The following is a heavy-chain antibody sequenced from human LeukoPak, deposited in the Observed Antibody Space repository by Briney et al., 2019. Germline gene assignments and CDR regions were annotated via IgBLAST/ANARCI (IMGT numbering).Heavy chain of an antibody. CDR3: QLHNSGTCCFLLDF. CDR1: GFIFSNYG. J-gene: IGHJ4*02. D-gene: IGHD6-13*01. Sequence: GGFLRLSCSAAGFIFSNYGMHWVHQAASKGLQWVSVIWDDGSSKYYADSVKGRFTISRDNSKNTLYLQSIKATDEAADVCYRQLHNSGTCCFLLDFCSQGTMVTVSS. V-gene: IGHV3-33*01. CDR2: IWDDGSSK.